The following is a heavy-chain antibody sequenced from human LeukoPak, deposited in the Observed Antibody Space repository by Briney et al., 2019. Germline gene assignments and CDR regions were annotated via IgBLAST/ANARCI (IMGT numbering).Heavy chain of an antibody. CDR1: GFTFSSYS. V-gene: IGHV3-21*01. CDR3: ARDPRYCGGDCSNYGMDV. CDR2: ISSSSSYI. D-gene: IGHD2-21*02. Sequence: GGSLRLSCAASGFTFSSYSMNWVRQAPGKGLEWVSSISSSSSYIYYADSVKGRFTISRDNAKNSLYLQMNSLRAEDTAVYYCARDPRYCGGDCSNYGMDVWGQGTTVTVSS. J-gene: IGHJ6*02.